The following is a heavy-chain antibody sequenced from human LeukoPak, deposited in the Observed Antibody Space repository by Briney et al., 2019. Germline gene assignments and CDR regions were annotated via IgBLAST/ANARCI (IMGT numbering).Heavy chain of an antibody. J-gene: IGHJ3*02. V-gene: IGHV4-59*01. CDR2: IYHSGST. CDR1: GGSISSYY. D-gene: IGHD3-9*01. CDR3: ARAPGVLRYFDWLPDAFDI. Sequence: SETLSLTCTVSGGSISSYYWSWIRQPPGKGLEWIGYIYHSGSTNYNPSLKSRVTISVDTSKNQFSLKLSSGTAADTAVYYCARAPGVLRYFDWLPDAFDIWGQGTMVTVSS.